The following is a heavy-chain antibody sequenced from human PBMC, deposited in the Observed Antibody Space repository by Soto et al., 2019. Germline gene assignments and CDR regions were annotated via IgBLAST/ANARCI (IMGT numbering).Heavy chain of an antibody. Sequence: SETLSLTCTVSGASISPYYWSWVRQPPGKRLEWIGFISYSGNTIYNPSLESRVTISVDTSKNQFSLRLSSVTAADTAVYYCVGDAYNSSHFDYWSQGTLVTVSS. CDR3: VGDAYNSSHFDY. CDR1: GASISPYY. V-gene: IGHV4-59*01. CDR2: ISYSGNT. D-gene: IGHD6-6*01. J-gene: IGHJ4*02.